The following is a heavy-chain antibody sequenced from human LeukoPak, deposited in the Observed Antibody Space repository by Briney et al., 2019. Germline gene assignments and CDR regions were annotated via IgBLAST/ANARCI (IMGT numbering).Heavy chain of an antibody. V-gene: IGHV4-39*01. D-gene: IGHD3-10*01. Sequence: PSETLSLTCTVSGGSISGSPSYWAWIRQPPGKGLEWLGSVYYSGSTYYNLFLKSRITISVDTSNNQFSLKLNAVTAADTAVYYCARNNSLFRGATKYNYFDPWGLGTLVTVSS. CDR1: GGSISGSPSY. CDR2: VYYSGST. CDR3: ARNNSLFRGATKYNYFDP. J-gene: IGHJ5*02.